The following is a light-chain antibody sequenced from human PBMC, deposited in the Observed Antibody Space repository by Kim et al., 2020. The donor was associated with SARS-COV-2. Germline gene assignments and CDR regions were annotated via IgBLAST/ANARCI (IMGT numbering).Light chain of an antibody. V-gene: IGLV2-14*01. J-gene: IGLJ1*01. CDR2: EVS. Sequence: QSVLTQPASVSGSPGQSITISCTGTSSDIGAYNFVSWYQHHPGRVPILMIYEVSNRPSGVSNRFSGSKSGNTASLTISRLQAEDEADYYCSLYTATSVVFGTGTKVTVL. CDR3: SLYTATSVV. CDR1: SSDIGAYNF.